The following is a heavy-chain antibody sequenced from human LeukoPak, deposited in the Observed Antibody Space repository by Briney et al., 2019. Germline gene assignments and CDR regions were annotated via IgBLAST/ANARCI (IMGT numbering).Heavy chain of an antibody. CDR1: GFTFSSYW. V-gene: IGHV3-7*01. D-gene: IGHD3-9*01. CDR3: ARDSAYDILTGYDHFDY. Sequence: GGSLRLSCAASGFTFSSYWMSWVRQAPGKRLGWVANIKQDGSEKYYVDSVKGRFTISRDNAKNSLYLQMNSLRAEDTAVYYCARDSAYDILTGYDHFDYWGQGTLVTVSS. CDR2: IKQDGSEK. J-gene: IGHJ4*02.